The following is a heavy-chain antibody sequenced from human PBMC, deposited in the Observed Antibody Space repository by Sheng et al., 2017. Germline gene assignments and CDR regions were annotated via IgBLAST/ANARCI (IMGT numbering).Heavy chain of an antibody. Sequence: QVQLQESGPGLVKPSETLSLTCTVSGYSISSGYYWGWIRQPPGKGLEWIGSIYHSGSTYYNPSLKSRVTISVDTSKNQFSLKLSSVTAADTAVYYCARAPSSGMRFDPVGQGPWSPSPQ. V-gene: IGHV4-38-2*02. CDR2: IYHSGST. J-gene: IGHJ5*02. CDR1: GYSISSGYY. D-gene: IGHD6-19*01. CDR3: ARAPSSGMRFDP.